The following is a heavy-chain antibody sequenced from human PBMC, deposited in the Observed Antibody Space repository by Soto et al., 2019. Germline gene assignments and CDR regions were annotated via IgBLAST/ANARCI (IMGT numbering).Heavy chain of an antibody. J-gene: IGHJ4*01. D-gene: IGHD3-9*01. CDR1: GFTFSDAW. CDR2: IKGKIDGGTT. CDR3: TTDSLFTGQLVRMDN. V-gene: IGHV3-15*07. Sequence: NPGGSLRLSCAASGFTFSDAWINWVRQAPGKGLEWVGRIKGKIDGGTTDFAAPVKGRFAISRDDSRDMVYMEMYSLKTDDTAVYYCTTDSLFTGQLVRMDNWGHGTLVTVSS.